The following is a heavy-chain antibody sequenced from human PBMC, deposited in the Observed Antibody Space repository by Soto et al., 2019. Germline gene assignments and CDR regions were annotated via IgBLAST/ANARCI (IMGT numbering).Heavy chain of an antibody. CDR2: INPSGGST. J-gene: IGHJ4*02. CDR3: ARDLPPYCSGGSCYDGPDVRGFDY. V-gene: IGHV1-46*01. CDR1: GYTFTSYY. D-gene: IGHD2-15*01. Sequence: WASVKVSCKASGYTFTSYYMHWVRQAPGQGLEWMGIINPSGGSTSYAQKFQGRVTMTRDTSTSTVYMELSSLRSEDTAVYYCARDLPPYCSGGSCYDGPDVRGFDYWGQGTLVTVSS.